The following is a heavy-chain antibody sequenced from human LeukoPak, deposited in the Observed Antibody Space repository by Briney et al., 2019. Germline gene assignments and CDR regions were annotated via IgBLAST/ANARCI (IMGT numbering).Heavy chain of an antibody. CDR1: GGSFSGYY. D-gene: IGHD6-13*01. Sequence: SETLSLTCAVYGGSFSGYYWSWIRQPPGKGLEWIGEINHSGSTNYNPSLKSRVTISVDTSKNQFSLKLSSVTAADTAVYYCATEAAAGWYYYYYYMDVWGKGTTVTVSS. V-gene: IGHV4-34*01. CDR2: INHSGST. CDR3: ATEAAAGWYYYYYYMDV. J-gene: IGHJ6*03.